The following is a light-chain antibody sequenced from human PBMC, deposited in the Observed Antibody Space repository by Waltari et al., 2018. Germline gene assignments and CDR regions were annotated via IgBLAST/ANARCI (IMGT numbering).Light chain of an antibody. CDR2: DAT. J-gene: IGKJ2*01. CDR1: QDVTNR. Sequence: TVLTQYPATLSVSPGERVTLSCRASQDVTNRLAWFQQKPGQAPRRLMFDATTRATDFPGRFSGSGSGTEFTLTISSLQSEDFAVYYCQQYNNWPRTFGQGTKLEI. CDR3: QQYNNWPRT. V-gene: IGKV3-15*01.